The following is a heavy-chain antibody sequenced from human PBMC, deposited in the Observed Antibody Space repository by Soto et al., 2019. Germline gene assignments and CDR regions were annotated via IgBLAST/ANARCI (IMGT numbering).Heavy chain of an antibody. D-gene: IGHD2-2*01. CDR2: INAGNGNT. V-gene: IGHV1-3*01. J-gene: IGHJ3*02. Sequence: QVQLVQPGAELKKPGASVKVSCKASGYTLTSYAMHWVRQAPGQRLEWMGWINAGNGNTKYSQKFQGRVTITRDTSARTAYVELSSLRSEDTAVYYCARAGYCSSTSCSDVFDIWGQGTMVTISS. CDR3: ARAGYCSSTSCSDVFDI. CDR1: GYTLTSYA.